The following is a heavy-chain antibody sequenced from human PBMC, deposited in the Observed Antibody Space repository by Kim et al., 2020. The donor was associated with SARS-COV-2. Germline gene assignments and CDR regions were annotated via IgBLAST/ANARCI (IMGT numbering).Heavy chain of an antibody. CDR2: INHSGST. V-gene: IGHV4-34*01. D-gene: IGHD6-19*01. CDR3: ARGSGWGDYFDY. Sequence: SETLSLTCAVYGGSFSGYYWSWIRQPPGKGLEWIGEINHSGSTNYNPSLKSRVTISVDTSKNQFSLKRSSVTAADTAVYYCARGSGWGDYFDYWGQGTLVTVSS. J-gene: IGHJ4*02. CDR1: GGSFSGYY.